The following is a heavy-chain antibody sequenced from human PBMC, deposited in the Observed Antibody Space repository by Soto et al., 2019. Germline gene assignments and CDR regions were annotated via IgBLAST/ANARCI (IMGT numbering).Heavy chain of an antibody. CDR3: AHRGYMYGNWDHGYFDY. Sequence: QITLKESGPTRVRPTQTLALTCTFSGFSLTTSGVGVGWIRKTPGKALEWLAVIYWDDDKRYSPSLKSRLTSPKDTSKNHVVLTMADMDPVDTATYFCAHRGYMYGNWDHGYFDYWGQGTLVTVSS. D-gene: IGHD5-18*01. CDR2: IYWDDDK. V-gene: IGHV2-5*02. CDR1: GFSLTTSGVG. J-gene: IGHJ4*02.